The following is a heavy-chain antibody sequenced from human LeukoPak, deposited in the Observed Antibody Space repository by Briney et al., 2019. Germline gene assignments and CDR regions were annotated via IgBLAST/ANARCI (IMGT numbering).Heavy chain of an antibody. Sequence: GGSLRLSCAASGFTLDDYAVHWVRQAPGKGLEWVSGISWNSGSIGYADSVKGRFTISRDNAKNSLYLQMNSLRAEDTAWYYCATRYASGPIADYWGQGTLVTVSS. D-gene: IGHD3-10*01. CDR2: ISWNSGSI. V-gene: IGHV3-9*01. CDR3: ATRYASGPIADY. J-gene: IGHJ4*02. CDR1: GFTLDDYA.